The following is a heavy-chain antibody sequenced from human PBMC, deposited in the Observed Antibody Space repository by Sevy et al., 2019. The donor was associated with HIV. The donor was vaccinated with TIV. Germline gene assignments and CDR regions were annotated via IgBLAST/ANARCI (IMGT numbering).Heavy chain of an antibody. J-gene: IGHJ4*02. CDR1: GFTFSYFA. CDR2: ISPNGATS. V-gene: IGHV3-23*01. CDR3: AKDTSGWYYALDQ. D-gene: IGHD6-19*01. Sequence: GGSLRLSCKVSGFTFSYFAMSWVRQAPGKGLEWVSGISPNGATSHYAASVRGRFTISRDNSKNRMYLQMSSLRAEDTAQYYCAKDTSGWYYALDQWGQGTLVTVSS.